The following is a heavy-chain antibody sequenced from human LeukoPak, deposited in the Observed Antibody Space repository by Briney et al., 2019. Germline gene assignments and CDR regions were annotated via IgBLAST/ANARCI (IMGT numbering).Heavy chain of an antibody. V-gene: IGHV4-4*07. CDR2: IYTSGSA. Sequence: SETLSLTCTVSGGSISDYYWNWIRQPAGKGLEGIGRIYTSGSANYNPSLKSRVTMSVDTSKNQFSLRLSSVTAADTAVYYCARGHYYDFWSGYYQGWFDPWGQGTLVTVSS. D-gene: IGHD3-3*01. CDR1: GGSISDYY. J-gene: IGHJ5*02. CDR3: ARGHYYDFWSGYYQGWFDP.